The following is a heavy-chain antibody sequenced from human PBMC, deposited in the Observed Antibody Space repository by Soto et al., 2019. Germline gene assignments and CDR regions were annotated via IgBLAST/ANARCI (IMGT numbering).Heavy chain of an antibody. CDR3: ASHRATVISDFDY. D-gene: IGHD4-17*01. J-gene: IGHJ4*02. Sequence: SETLSLTCTVSGGSISSGGYYWSWIRQHPGKGLEWIGYIYYSGSTYYNPSLKSRVTISVDTSKNQFSLKLSSVTAADTAVYYCASHRATVISDFDYWGQGTLVTVSS. CDR2: IYYSGST. V-gene: IGHV4-31*03. CDR1: GGSISSGGYY.